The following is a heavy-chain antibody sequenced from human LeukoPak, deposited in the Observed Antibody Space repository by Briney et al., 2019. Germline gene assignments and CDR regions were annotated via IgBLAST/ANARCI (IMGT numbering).Heavy chain of an antibody. J-gene: IGHJ4*02. V-gene: IGHV4-61*02. CDR2: IYTSGST. Sequence: SQTLSLTCTVSGGSISSGSYYWSWIRQPAGKGLEWIGRIYTSGSTNYNPSLKSRVTISVDTSKNHFSLKLSSVTAADTAVYYCARNRDGYNSFDYWGQGTLVTVSS. D-gene: IGHD5-24*01. CDR3: ARNRDGYNSFDY. CDR1: GGSISSGSYY.